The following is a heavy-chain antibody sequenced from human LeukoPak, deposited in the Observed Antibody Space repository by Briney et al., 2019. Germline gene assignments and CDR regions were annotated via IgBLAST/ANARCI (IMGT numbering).Heavy chain of an antibody. D-gene: IGHD5-12*01. CDR3: ARGYSGYDFGRYFDS. CDR1: AFNFDDFG. CDR2: IIWNGAST. V-gene: IGHV3-20*04. J-gene: IGHJ4*02. Sequence: RGSLRLSCAASAFNFDDFGMSWVRQAPGKGLEWGSGIIWNGASTSYADSVKGRFTISRDNAKNSLYLQMNSLRDEDTALYYCARGYSGYDFGRYFDSWGQGTLVTVSS.